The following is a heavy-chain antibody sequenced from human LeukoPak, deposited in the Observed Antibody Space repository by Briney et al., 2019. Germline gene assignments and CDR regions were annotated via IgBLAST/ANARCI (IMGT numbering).Heavy chain of an antibody. V-gene: IGHV1-18*01. D-gene: IGHD3-16*02. CDR3: ARPFYDYVWGSYRPYYFDY. Sequence: ASVKVSCKASGYPFSTYGNSWVRQAPGQGLQWMAWISTHNGKTDYAQNFQDRVTVTRDTSTSTAYMELRSLRSDDTAVYYCARPFYDYVWGSYRPYYFDYWGQGTLVTVSS. CDR1: GYPFSTYG. CDR2: ISTHNGKT. J-gene: IGHJ4*02.